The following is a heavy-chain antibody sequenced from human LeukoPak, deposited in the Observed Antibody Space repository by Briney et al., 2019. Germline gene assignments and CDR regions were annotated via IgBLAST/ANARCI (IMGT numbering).Heavy chain of an antibody. CDR3: ARGEVDSNVDY. V-gene: IGHV3-7*05. CDR1: GFLFSDYW. CDR2: IEQDGSEE. Sequence: PGGSLRLSCAASGFLFSDYWMNWVRQAPGKGLELVANIEQDGSEEYYVDSVKGRFTISRDNAKNSLYLQMNSLRAEDTAVYYCARGEVDSNVDYWGQGTLVTVSS. D-gene: IGHD4-11*01. J-gene: IGHJ4*02.